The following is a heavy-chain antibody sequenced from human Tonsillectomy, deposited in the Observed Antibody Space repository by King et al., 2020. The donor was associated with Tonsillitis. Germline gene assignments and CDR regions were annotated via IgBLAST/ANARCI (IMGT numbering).Heavy chain of an antibody. D-gene: IGHD6-19*01. CDR1: GYTSTTDS. V-gene: IGHV7-4-1*02. CDR3: ARGRGAVAGTSLYYFDY. CDR2: INTHTGNP. J-gene: IGHJ4*02. Sequence: VQLVESGSELKKPGASVKGSCKAYGYTSTTDSINRVRQAPGQGLQWMGWINTHTGNPTFAQGFTGRFVFSLDTPVSTAYLQINSLKAEDTAVYYCARGRGAVAGTSLYYFDYWGQGTLVTVSS.